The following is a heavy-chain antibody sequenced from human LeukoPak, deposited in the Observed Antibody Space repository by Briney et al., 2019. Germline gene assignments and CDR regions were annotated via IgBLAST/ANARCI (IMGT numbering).Heavy chain of an antibody. CDR1: RFTFDDYA. V-gene: IGHV3-9*01. Sequence: GRSLRLSCAASRFTFDDYAMHWVRQAPGKGLEGVSGISWNSGSIGYAESVKGRFTISRDNAKNSLYLQMNSPRAEDTALYYCAKGPDYGDYYVYYFDYWGQGTLVTVSS. CDR3: AKGPDYGDYYVYYFDY. J-gene: IGHJ4*02. CDR2: ISWNSGSI. D-gene: IGHD4-17*01.